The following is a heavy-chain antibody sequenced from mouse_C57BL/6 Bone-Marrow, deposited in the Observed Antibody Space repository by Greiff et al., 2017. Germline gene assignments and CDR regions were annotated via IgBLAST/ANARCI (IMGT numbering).Heavy chain of an antibody. CDR3: ARDLIRRAY. Sequence: QVQLQQPGAELVKPGASVKLSCKASGYTFTSYWMQWVKQRPGQGLEWIGEIDPSDSYTNYNQKFKGKATLTVDTSSSTAYMQLSSLTSEDSAVYYCARDLIRRAYWGQGTLVTVSA. V-gene: IGHV1-50*01. D-gene: IGHD2-12*01. J-gene: IGHJ3*01. CDR2: IDPSDSYT. CDR1: GYTFTSYW.